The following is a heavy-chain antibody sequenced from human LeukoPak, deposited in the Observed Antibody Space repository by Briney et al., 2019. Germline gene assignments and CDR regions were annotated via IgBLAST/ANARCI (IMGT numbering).Heavy chain of an antibody. CDR1: GFTFDDYA. V-gene: IGHV3-43*02. Sequence: PGGSLRLSCAASGFTFDDYAMHWVRQAPGKGLEWVSLISGDGGSTYYADSVKGRFTTSRDNSKDSLYLQMNSLSTEDTALYYCAKDMGDSSGFYYHDAFDIWGQGTMVTASS. J-gene: IGHJ3*02. D-gene: IGHD3-22*01. CDR3: AKDMGDSSGFYYHDAFDI. CDR2: ISGDGGST.